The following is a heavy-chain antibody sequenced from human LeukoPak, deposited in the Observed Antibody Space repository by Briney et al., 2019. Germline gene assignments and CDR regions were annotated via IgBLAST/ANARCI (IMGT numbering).Heavy chain of an antibody. Sequence: GGSLRLSCAASGFTFSSYWMHWVRQAPGKGLEWAAVISYDGSNKYYADSVKGRFTISRDNSKNTLYLQMNSLRGEDTAVYYCAKDVGAYYYGMDVWGQGTTVTVSS. CDR3: AKDVGAYYYGMDV. V-gene: IGHV3-30*18. CDR1: GFTFSSYW. J-gene: IGHJ6*02. CDR2: ISYDGSNK. D-gene: IGHD3-16*01.